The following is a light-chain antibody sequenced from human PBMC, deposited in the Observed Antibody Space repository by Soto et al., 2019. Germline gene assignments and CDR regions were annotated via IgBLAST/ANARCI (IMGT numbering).Light chain of an antibody. CDR2: TNN. CDR1: PSNLGGNT. CDR3: AAWDDSLNAVV. V-gene: IGLV1-44*01. J-gene: IGLJ2*01. Sequence: QSVLTQPPSVSGTPGHKVSISCSGSPSNLGGNTVNWYQQLPGTAPKLLIYTNNQRPSGVPDRFSGSKSGTSASLAIIGLRSEDEADFYCAAWDDSLNAVVFGGGTKLTVL.